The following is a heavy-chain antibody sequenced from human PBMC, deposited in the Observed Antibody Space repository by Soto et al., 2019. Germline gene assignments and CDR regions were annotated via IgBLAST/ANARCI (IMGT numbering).Heavy chain of an antibody. CDR3: AREGDIAAADYYGMDV. J-gene: IGHJ6*02. CDR2: INPNSGGT. Sequence: ASVKVSCKASGYTFTGYYMHWVRQAPGQGLEWMGWINPNSGGTNYAQKFQGRVTMTRDTSISTAYMELSRLRSDDTAVYYCAREGDIAAADYYGMDVWGQGTTVTVSS. CDR1: GYTFTGYY. V-gene: IGHV1-2*02. D-gene: IGHD6-13*01.